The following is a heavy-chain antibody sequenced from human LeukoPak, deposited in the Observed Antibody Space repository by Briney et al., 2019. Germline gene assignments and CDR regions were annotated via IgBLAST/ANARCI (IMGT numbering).Heavy chain of an antibody. V-gene: IGHV3-53*01. CDR1: GXTVSSNY. J-gene: IGHJ4*02. CDR3: ARTAAGTFFDY. D-gene: IGHD6-13*01. CDR2: IYSGGYT. Sequence: PGGSLRLSCAVSGXTVSSNYMSWVRQAPGKGLEWVSIIYSGGYTFYADSVKGRFTISRDNSKNTLYLQMNSLRAEDTAVYYCARTAAGTFFDYWGQGILVTVSS.